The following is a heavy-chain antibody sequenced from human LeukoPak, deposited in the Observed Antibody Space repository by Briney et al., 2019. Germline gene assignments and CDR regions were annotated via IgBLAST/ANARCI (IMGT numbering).Heavy chain of an antibody. CDR3: ARDLVVATIRLGEDSYYMDV. CDR2: INPNSGGT. J-gene: IGHJ6*03. Sequence: GASVKVSCKASGYTFTGYYMHWVRQAPGQGLEWMGWINPNSGGTNYAQKFQGRVTMTRDTSISTAYMELSRLRSDDTAVYYCARDLVVATIRLGEDSYYMDVWGKGTTVTVSS. V-gene: IGHV1-2*02. D-gene: IGHD5-12*01. CDR1: GYTFTGYY.